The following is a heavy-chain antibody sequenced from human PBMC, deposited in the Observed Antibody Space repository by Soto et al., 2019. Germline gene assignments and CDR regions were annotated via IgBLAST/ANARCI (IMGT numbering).Heavy chain of an antibody. CDR3: ARLNEDDYGDYTNKGRAPEFDY. CDR1: DGSIISISYY. V-gene: IGHV4-39*01. D-gene: IGHD4-17*01. J-gene: IGHJ4*02. CDR2: IYYSGST. Sequence: SETMSLTSTVSDGSIISISYYRGWIRQPPGKGLEWIGSIYYSGSTYYDPSLKSRVTISVDTSKNQFSLKLSSVTAADTAVYYCARLNEDDYGDYTNKGRAPEFDYWGQGTLVTVSS.